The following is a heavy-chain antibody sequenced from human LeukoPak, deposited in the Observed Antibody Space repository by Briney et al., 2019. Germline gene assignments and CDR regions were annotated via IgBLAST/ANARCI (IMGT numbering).Heavy chain of an antibody. CDR1: GYTFTGYY. D-gene: IGHD6-6*01. CDR3: ARLSIAARSDFDY. CDR2: INPNSGGT. V-gene: IGHV1-2*02. J-gene: IGHJ4*02. Sequence: ASVKVSCKASGYTFTGYYMHWVRQAPGQGLEWMGWINPNSGGTNYAQKFQGRVTMTRDTSISTAYMEQSRLRSDDTAVYYCARLSIAARSDFDYWGQGTLVTVSS.